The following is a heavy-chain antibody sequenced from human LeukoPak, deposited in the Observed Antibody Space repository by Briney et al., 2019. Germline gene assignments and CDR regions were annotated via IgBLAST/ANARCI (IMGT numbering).Heavy chain of an antibody. CDR1: GGSFSGYY. J-gene: IGHJ6*03. CDR2: INHSGST. Sequence: SETLSLTCAVYGGSFSGYYWSWIRQPPGKGLEWIGEINHSGSTNYNPSLKSRVTISVDTPKNQFSLKLSSVTAADTAVYYCARLYYSLGRRIPGYYYYYMDVWGKGTTVTVSS. CDR3: ARLYYSLGRRIPGYYYYYMDV. D-gene: IGHD3-10*01. V-gene: IGHV4-34*01.